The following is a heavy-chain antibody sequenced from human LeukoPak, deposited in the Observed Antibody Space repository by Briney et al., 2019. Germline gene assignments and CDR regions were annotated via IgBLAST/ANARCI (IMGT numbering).Heavy chain of an antibody. J-gene: IGHJ4*02. D-gene: IGHD2-8*02. V-gene: IGHV3-21*04. CDR3: ATYRQVLLPFES. Sequence: GGSLRLSCAASGFTFSTYNMNWVRQAPGKGLEWVSSITSSSSYIYYADSVKGRFTISRDNAKNSLYPQMNSLRAEDTAIYYCATYRQVLLPFESWGQGTLVTVSS. CDR1: GFTFSTYN. CDR2: ITSSSSYI.